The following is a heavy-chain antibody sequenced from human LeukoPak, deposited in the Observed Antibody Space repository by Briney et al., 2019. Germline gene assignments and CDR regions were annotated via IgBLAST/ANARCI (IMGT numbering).Heavy chain of an antibody. CDR2: IFYSGST. V-gene: IGHV4-59*08. Sequence: SETLSLTCSVSGGSISSYYRSWIRQPPGKGLEWIGYIFYSGSTNYNPSLKSRVTISLDTSKNQFSLKLSSVTAADTAVYYCATQARIVGATGYFDYWGQGTLVTVSS. CDR3: ATQARIVGATGYFDY. J-gene: IGHJ4*02. CDR1: GGSISSYY. D-gene: IGHD1-26*01.